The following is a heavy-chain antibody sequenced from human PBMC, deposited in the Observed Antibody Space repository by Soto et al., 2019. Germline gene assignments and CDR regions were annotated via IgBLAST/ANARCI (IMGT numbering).Heavy chain of an antibody. CDR3: AKNLPRTGRFDY. Sequence: SETLSLTCTLSSASITSTTYFWAWIRKPPGKGLEWFGSIYYSGKTHYNPSLKSRVTIPGDWSKNQFSLQMSSVTAADTAVYYGAKNLPRTGRFDYWGQGSLVTVSS. J-gene: IGHJ4*02. CDR1: SASITSTTYF. CDR2: IYYSGKT. V-gene: IGHV4-39*01.